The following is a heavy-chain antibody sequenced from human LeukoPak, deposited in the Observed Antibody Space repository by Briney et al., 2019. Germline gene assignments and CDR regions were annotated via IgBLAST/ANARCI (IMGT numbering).Heavy chain of an antibody. V-gene: IGHV1-24*01. CDR2: LDPEDGEM. J-gene: IGHJ4*02. CDR1: GYTLTELS. Sequence: ASVKVSCKVSGYTLTELSLHWVRQAPGKGLEWMGGLDPEDGEMIYSQKFQGRVTMTEDTSTDTAYMEMSSLRSEDTAVYYCATGRTKWDLLNYWGQGTLVTVSP. CDR3: ATGRTKWDLLNY. D-gene: IGHD1-26*01.